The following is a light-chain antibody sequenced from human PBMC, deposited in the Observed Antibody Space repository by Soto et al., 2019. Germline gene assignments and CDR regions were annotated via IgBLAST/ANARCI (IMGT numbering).Light chain of an antibody. CDR3: QQYASSPLT. Sequence: EIVLTQSTGTLSVSPGERATLSCRASQSVGRNYLAWYQQQPGQAPRLLIYDASSRATGIPDRFSGSGSGTDFTLTISRLEPEDFAVFSCQQYASSPLTFGGGTKVETK. J-gene: IGKJ4*01. CDR1: QSVGRNY. V-gene: IGKV3-20*01. CDR2: DAS.